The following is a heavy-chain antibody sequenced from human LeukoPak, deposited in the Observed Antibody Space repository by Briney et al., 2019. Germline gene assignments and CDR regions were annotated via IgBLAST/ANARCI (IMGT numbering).Heavy chain of an antibody. V-gene: IGHV3-48*01. D-gene: IGHD1-26*01. CDR1: AFTFSDYS. Sequence: GGSLRLSCAASAFTFSDYSMKWVRQAPGKGLEWVSYISGRSSTIYYADSVKGRFTISRDNAKNSMYLQMNSLRAEDTAVYYCARDRIKSGSYYFDYWGQGTLVTVSS. J-gene: IGHJ4*02. CDR3: ARDRIKSGSYYFDY. CDR2: ISGRSSTI.